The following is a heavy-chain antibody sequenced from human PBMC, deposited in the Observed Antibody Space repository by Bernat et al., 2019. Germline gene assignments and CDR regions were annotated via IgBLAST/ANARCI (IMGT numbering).Heavy chain of an antibody. Sequence: EVQLLESGGGLVQPGGSLRLSCVASDFTFNNYAMSWVRQAPGKGLEWVSSISNIDDTDYANSVKGRFTISRDNSKNMLYLQMDSLRAEDTAVYYCAKVGEDTSLIRNNFDSWGQGTLVTVSS. V-gene: IGHV3-23*01. CDR3: AKVGEDTSLIRNNFDS. D-gene: IGHD3-10*01. CDR2: ISNIDDT. J-gene: IGHJ4*02. CDR1: DFTFNNYA.